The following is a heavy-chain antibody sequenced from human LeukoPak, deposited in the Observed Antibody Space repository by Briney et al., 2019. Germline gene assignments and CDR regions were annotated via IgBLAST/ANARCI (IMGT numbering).Heavy chain of an antibody. D-gene: IGHD3-10*01. CDR2: ICKNPDRQ. V-gene: IGHV3-23*01. CDR1: RFILTNYA. Sequence: PGGSLRLSCAPSRFILTNYALTWVRPAPGEGLEWVSTICKNPDRQFYASPVKGRFTIQRDNSKNTVYLQMNRRTAEHRPLYTVAKTGGSGLVYYFMDVGSKATTVSIPS. CDR3: AKTGGSGLVYYFMDV. J-gene: IGHJ6*03.